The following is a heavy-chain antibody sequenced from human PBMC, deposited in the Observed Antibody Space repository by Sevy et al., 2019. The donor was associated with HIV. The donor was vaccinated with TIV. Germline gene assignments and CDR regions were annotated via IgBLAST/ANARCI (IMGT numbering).Heavy chain of an antibody. CDR3: EHIWDDSSGYNRRYLDL. V-gene: IGHV2-5*02. CDR1: GFSLSTSGVG. Sequence: SGPTLVNPTQTLTLTCTFSGFSLSTSGVGVGWIRQPPGKALEWLALIYWDDNKWYSESLKSRLAITKDTSKKQVILRMTNMDPVDTATYYCEHIWDDSSGYNRRYLDLWGQGILVTVSS. CDR2: IYWDDNK. J-gene: IGHJ4*02. D-gene: IGHD3-22*01.